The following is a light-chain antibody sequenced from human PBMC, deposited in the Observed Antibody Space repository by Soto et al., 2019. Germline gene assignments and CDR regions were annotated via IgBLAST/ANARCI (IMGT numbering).Light chain of an antibody. Sequence: QSALTQPRSVSASPGQSVTISCTGTSSDVGGYNYVSWYQQHPGKAPKLMIYDVSKRPSGVPDRFSGSKSGNTASLTISGLQAEDEADYYCCSYAGSYSLYVFGTGTKLTVL. CDR1: SSDVGGYNY. CDR3: CSYAGSYSLYV. J-gene: IGLJ1*01. V-gene: IGLV2-11*01. CDR2: DVS.